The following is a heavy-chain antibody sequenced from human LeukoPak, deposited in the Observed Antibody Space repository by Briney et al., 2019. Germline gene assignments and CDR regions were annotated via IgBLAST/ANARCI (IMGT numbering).Heavy chain of an antibody. CDR2: INTNTLNP. V-gene: IGHV7-4-1*02. CDR1: VYTFTIYA. CDR3: ARLTWPYGEYEERDY. Sequence: ASVKVSCKASVYTFTIYAMNCVRQAPGQGLEWMVCINTNTLNPTYAQGFTVRFVFSLDTSVRTEYLQISSLKAEDTDVYYCARLTWPYGEYEERDYWGQGNLVHVSS. D-gene: IGHD4-17*01. J-gene: IGHJ4*02.